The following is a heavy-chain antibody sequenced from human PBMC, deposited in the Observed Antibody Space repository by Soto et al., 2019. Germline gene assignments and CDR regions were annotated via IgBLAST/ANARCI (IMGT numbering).Heavy chain of an antibody. V-gene: IGHV1-2*04. CDR2: INPNSGGT. CDR3: ARASIAAALNYFEY. CDR1: GYTFTGYY. Sequence: EASVKVSCKASGYTFTGYYMHWVRQAPGQGLEWMGWINPNSGGTNYAQKFQGWVTMTRDTSISTAYMELSRLRSDDTAVYYCARASIAAALNYFEYWGQGTLVTDSS. J-gene: IGHJ4*02. D-gene: IGHD6-13*01.